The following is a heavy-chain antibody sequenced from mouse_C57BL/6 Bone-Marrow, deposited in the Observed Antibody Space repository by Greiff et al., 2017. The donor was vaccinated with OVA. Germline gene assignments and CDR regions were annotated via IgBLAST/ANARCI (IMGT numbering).Heavy chain of an antibody. Sequence: QVHVKQSGPGLVQPSQSLSITCTVSGFSLTSYGVHWVRQSPGKGLEWLGVIWRGGSTDYNAAFMSRLSITKDNSKSQVFFKMNSLQADDTAIYYCAKHGSSHQAWFAYWGQGTLVTVSA. CDR1: GFSLTSYG. V-gene: IGHV2-5*01. CDR3: AKHGSSHQAWFAY. J-gene: IGHJ3*01. CDR2: IWRGGST. D-gene: IGHD1-1*01.